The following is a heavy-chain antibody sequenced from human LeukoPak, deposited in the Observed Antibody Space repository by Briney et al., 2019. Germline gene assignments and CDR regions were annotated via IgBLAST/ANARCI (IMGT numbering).Heavy chain of an antibody. J-gene: IGHJ4*02. V-gene: IGHV4-39*07. CDR3: ARGLYCVGDSCYHGNYFDY. Sequence: SETLSLTCTVSGGSTKIENYYWAWIRQSPGKGLEWMGGMHYTGNSKSSPSLKGRVTLSIDTSKNEFSLKLTSVTAADTAVYYCARGLYCVGDSCYHGNYFDYWGQGTLVTVSS. D-gene: IGHD2-15*01. CDR1: GGSTKIENYY. CDR2: MHYTGNS.